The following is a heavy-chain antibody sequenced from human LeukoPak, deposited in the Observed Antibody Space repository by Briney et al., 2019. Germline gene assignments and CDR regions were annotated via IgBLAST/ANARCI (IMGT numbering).Heavy chain of an antibody. CDR3: ARTSSVWGSYRQKKGYFDY. V-gene: IGHV4-39*07. CDR2: IYYSGST. CDR1: GGSISSNSYY. J-gene: IGHJ4*02. Sequence: SETLSLTCTVSGGSISSNSYYWGWIRQPPGKGLEWIGSIYYSGSTYYNPSLKSRVTISVDTSKNQFSLKLSSVTAADTAVYYCARTSSVWGSYRQKKGYFDYWGQGTLVTVSS. D-gene: IGHD3-16*02.